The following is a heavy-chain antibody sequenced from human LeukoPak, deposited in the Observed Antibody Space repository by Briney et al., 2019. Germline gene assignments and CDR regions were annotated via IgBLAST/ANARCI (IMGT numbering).Heavy chain of an antibody. CDR3: ARDLSFGITFGGVIDY. D-gene: IGHD3-16*01. Sequence: SVKVSCKASGGTFSSYAISWVRQAPGQGLEWMGRIIPILGIANYAQKFQGRVTITADKSTSTAYMELSSLRSEDTAVYYCARDLSFGITFGGVIDYWGQGTLVTVSS. CDR1: GGTFSSYA. V-gene: IGHV1-69*04. J-gene: IGHJ4*02. CDR2: IIPILGIA.